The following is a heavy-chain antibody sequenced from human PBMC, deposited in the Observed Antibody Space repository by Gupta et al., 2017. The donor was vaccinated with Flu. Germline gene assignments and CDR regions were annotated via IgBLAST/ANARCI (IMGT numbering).Heavy chain of an antibody. D-gene: IGHD2-2*02. CDR2: MNPNSGNT. Sequence: QVQLVQSGAEVKKPGASVKVSCKASGYTFTSYDINWVRQATGQGLEWMGWMNPNSGNTGYAQKFQGRVTMTRNTSISTAYMELSSLRSEDTAVYYCARGYCSSTSCYTHYYYYGMDVWGQGTTVTVSS. CDR3: ARGYCSSTSCYTHYYYYGMDV. CDR1: GYTFTSYD. J-gene: IGHJ6*02. V-gene: IGHV1-8*01.